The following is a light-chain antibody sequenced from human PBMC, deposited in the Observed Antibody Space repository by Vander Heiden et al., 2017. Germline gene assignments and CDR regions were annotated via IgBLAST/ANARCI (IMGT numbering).Light chain of an antibody. CDR3: VAWDDSLSVL. V-gene: IGLV1-47*02. J-gene: IGLJ2*01. Sequence: QPVLTQPPSASGTPGQRVTISCSGSPSNIGSNYVYWYQQLPGTAPKLLINTTKKRPAGVPDRFSGSKSGTSASLAISGLRSEEEADYYWVAWDDSLSVLFGGGTKLTVL. CDR2: TTK. CDR1: PSNIGSNY.